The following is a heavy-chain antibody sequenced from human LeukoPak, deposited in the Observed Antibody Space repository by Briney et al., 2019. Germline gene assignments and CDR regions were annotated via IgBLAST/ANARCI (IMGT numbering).Heavy chain of an antibody. V-gene: IGHV4-34*01. D-gene: IGHD2-2*01. J-gene: IGHJ4*02. CDR2: INHSGST. CDR1: GGSFSGYY. Sequence: SETLSLTCAVYGGSFSGYYWSWIRQPPGKGLEWIGEINHSGSTNYNPSLKSRVTISVDTSKNQFSLKLSSVTAADTAVYYCAMYCSTATCSPFDYWGRGILVTVSS. CDR3: AMYCSTATCSPFDY.